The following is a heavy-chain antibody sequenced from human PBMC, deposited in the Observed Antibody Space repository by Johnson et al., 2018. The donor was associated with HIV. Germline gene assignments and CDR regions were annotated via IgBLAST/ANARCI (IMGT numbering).Heavy chain of an antibody. CDR3: ARYEAVAPGSAFDI. CDR1: GFNVSGNY. D-gene: IGHD6-19*01. Sequence: EVQLVESGGGLVQPGGSLRLSCVASGFNVSGNYMSWVRQAPGRGLEWVSVIYSGGSTYYADSVKGRFTISRDNSKNTLYLQMNSLRAEDTALYYCARYEAVAPGSAFDIWGQGTMVTVSS. CDR2: IYSGGST. V-gene: IGHV3-66*01. J-gene: IGHJ3*02.